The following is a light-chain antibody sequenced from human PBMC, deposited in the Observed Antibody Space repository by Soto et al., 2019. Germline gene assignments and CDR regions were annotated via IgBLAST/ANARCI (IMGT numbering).Light chain of an antibody. CDR2: AAS. J-gene: IGKJ1*01. V-gene: IGKV1-39*01. CDR3: LQVYSFPRT. CDR1: QSINNY. Sequence: DIVLTQSPGPLSASVGDRVTITCRASQSINNYLSWYQQKSGKAPDRMIFAASTLASGVPSRFSGSGSGTEFILTINNLQPEDFASYFCLQVYSFPRTFGLGTKVDIK.